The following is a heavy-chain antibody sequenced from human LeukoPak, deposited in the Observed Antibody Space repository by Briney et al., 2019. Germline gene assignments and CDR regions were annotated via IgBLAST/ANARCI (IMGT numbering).Heavy chain of an antibody. CDR2: IKQDGSEK. V-gene: IGHV3-7*01. CDR3: ARDLGESSGWYYYYYGMDV. CDR1: GFTFSSYW. Sequence: GGSLRLSCAASGFTFSSYWMSWVRQAPGKGLEWGANIKQDGSEKYYVDSVKGRFTISRDNAKNSLYLQMNSLRAEDTAVYYCARDLGESSGWYYYYYGMDVWGQGTTVTVSS. J-gene: IGHJ6*02. D-gene: IGHD6-19*01.